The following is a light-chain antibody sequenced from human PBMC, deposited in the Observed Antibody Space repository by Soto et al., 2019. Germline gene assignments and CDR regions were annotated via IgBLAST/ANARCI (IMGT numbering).Light chain of an antibody. Sequence: ILITQSPSTLSVSPGERATLSCRASQSVSSNLAWYQQKPSQAPRLLIYGASTRATGIPARFSGSGSGTDFTLTISRLEPEDFAVYYCQQYGSSGTFGQGTKVDIK. CDR2: GAS. J-gene: IGKJ1*01. CDR1: QSVSSN. V-gene: IGKV3-15*01. CDR3: QQYGSSGT.